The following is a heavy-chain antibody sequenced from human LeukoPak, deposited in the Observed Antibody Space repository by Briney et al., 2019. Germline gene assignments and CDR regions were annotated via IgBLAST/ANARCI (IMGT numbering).Heavy chain of an antibody. Sequence: ASVKVSCKVSGYTLTELSMHWVRQAPGKGLERMGGFDPEDGETIYAQKFQGRVTMTEDTSTDTAYMELSSLRSEDTAVYYCATDIPDSSGYYLQLYWGQGTLVTVSS. CDR2: FDPEDGET. J-gene: IGHJ4*02. V-gene: IGHV1-24*01. CDR3: ATDIPDSSGYYLQLY. D-gene: IGHD3-22*01. CDR1: GYTLTELS.